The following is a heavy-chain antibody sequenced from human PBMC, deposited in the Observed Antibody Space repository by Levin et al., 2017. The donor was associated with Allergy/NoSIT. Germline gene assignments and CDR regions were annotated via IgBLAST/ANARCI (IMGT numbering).Heavy chain of an antibody. CDR3: AREVAYCGGDCYSFDY. CDR1: GGTFSSYA. V-gene: IGHV1-69*04. J-gene: IGHJ4*02. Sequence: VASVKVSCKASGGTFSSYAISWVRQAPGQGLEWMGRIIPILGIANYAQEFQGRVTITADKSTSTAYMELSSLRSEDTAVYYCAREVAYCGGDCYSFDYWGQGTLVTVSS. CDR2: IIPILGIA. D-gene: IGHD2-21*02.